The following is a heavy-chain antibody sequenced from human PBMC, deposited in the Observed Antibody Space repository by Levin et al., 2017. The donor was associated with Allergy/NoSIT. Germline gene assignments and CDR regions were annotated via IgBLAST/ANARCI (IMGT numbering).Heavy chain of an antibody. J-gene: IGHJ3*02. D-gene: IGHD5-12*01. CDR3: ARDYIVATTDAFDI. Sequence: GGSLRLSCAASGFTFSSYSMNWVRQAPGKGLEWVSSISSSSSYIYYADSVKGRFTISRDNAKNSLYLQMNSLRAEDTAVYYCARDYIVATTDAFDIWGQGTMVTVSS. CDR2: ISSSSSYI. CDR1: GFTFSSYS. V-gene: IGHV3-21*01.